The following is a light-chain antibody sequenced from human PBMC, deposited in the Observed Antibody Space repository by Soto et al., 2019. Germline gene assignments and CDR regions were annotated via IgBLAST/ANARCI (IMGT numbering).Light chain of an antibody. Sequence: QSVLTPHPSASGSHGQSVRISCTGTRRDVGGYNYVAWYQQHPGKAPKLMIYEVTKRPSGVPDRFSGSKSGNTAFLTVSGLQPGDEADYYCSSYVGSDVFVFGTGTQVTVL. CDR3: SSYVGSDVFV. CDR2: EVT. CDR1: RRDVGGYNY. V-gene: IGLV2-8*01. J-gene: IGLJ1*01.